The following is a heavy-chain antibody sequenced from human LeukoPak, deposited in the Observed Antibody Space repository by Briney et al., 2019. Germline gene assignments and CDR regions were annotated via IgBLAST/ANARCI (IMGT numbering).Heavy chain of an antibody. V-gene: IGHV4-30-4*08. J-gene: IGHJ5*02. CDR3: ARASNDFWTPANNWFDP. CDR2: IYYSGST. Sequence: SQTLSLTCTVSGGSISSGDYYWSWIRQPPGKGLEWIGYIYYSGSTYYNPSLKSRVTISVDTSKNQFSLKLSSVTAADTAVYYCARASNDFWTPANNWFDPWGQGTLVTVSS. CDR1: GGSISSGDYY. D-gene: IGHD3-3*01.